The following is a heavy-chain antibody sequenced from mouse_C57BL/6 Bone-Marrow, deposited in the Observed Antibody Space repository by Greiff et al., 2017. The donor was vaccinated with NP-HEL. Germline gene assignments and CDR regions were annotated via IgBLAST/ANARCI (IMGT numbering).Heavy chain of an antibody. CDR3: ARRDYHDYLYYFDY. V-gene: IGHV1-54*01. CDR1: GYAFTNYL. CDR2: INPGSGGT. J-gene: IGHJ2*01. D-gene: IGHD2-4*01. Sequence: VKLMESGAELVRPGTSVKVSCKASGYAFTNYLIEWVKQRPGQGLEWIGVINPGSGGTNYNEKFKGKATLTADKSSSTAYMQLSSLTSEDSAVYFCARRDYHDYLYYFDYWGQGTTLTVSS.